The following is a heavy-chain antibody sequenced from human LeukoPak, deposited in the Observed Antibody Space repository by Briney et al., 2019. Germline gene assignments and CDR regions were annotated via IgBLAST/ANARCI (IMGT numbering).Heavy chain of an antibody. CDR1: GFTFSSYG. Sequence: PGGSLRLSCAASGFTFSSYGMHWVRQAPGKGLEWVAVISYDGSNKYYADSVRGRFTVSRDNSKNTLYLQMNSLRAEDTAVYYCAREHDSSGYQDYWGQGTLVTVSS. CDR2: ISYDGSNK. D-gene: IGHD3-22*01. V-gene: IGHV3-30*03. J-gene: IGHJ4*02. CDR3: AREHDSSGYQDY.